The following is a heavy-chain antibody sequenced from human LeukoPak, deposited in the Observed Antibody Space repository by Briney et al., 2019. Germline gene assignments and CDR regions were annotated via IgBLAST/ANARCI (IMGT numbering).Heavy chain of an antibody. CDR1: GGSIRSSSYQ. CDR2: IYYSGST. Sequence: IPSETLSLTCTVSGGSIRSSSYQWGWIRQPPGKGLEWIGSIYYSGSTYYNPSLKSRVTISIDTSKNQFSLRLSSVTAADTAVYYCARISGSFHHYYYYMDVWGKGTTVTVSS. J-gene: IGHJ6*03. D-gene: IGHD1-26*01. V-gene: IGHV4-39*07. CDR3: ARISGSFHHYYYYMDV.